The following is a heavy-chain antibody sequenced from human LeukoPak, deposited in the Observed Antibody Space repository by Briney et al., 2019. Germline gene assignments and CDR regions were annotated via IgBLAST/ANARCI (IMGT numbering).Heavy chain of an antibody. CDR1: GGTFSSYA. V-gene: IGHV1-69*05. D-gene: IGHD5-18*01. Sequence: ASVKVSCKASGGTFSSYAISWVRQAPGQGLEWMGGIIPTFGTANYAQKFQGRVTITTDESTSTAYMELSGLRSEDTAVYYCARGEDTAMASIDYWGQGTLVAVSS. CDR3: ARGEDTAMASIDY. J-gene: IGHJ4*02. CDR2: IIPTFGTA.